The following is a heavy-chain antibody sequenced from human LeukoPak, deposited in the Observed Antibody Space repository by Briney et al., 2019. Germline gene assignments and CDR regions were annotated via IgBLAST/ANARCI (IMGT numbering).Heavy chain of an antibody. V-gene: IGHV3-74*01. CDR2: IKSDGIST. J-gene: IGHJ4*02. Sequence: GGSLRLSCAASGFTFSTYWMHWVRQAPGKGLVWVSHIKSDGISTTYADSVKGRFTISRDNAKNTLYLQMNSLRAEDTAVYYCARDRGYVPDYWGQGTLVTVPS. CDR3: ARDRGYVPDY. CDR1: GFTFSTYW. D-gene: IGHD5-12*01.